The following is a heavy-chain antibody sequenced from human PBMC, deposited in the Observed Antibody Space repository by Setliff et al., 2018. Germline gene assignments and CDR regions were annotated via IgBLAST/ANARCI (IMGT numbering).Heavy chain of an antibody. CDR1: GYTFTSYA. CDR3: ARAQSWSGGPYYFDN. Sequence: VKVSCKASGYTFTSYAMNWVRQAPGQGLEWMGWINPNSGNTGYAQRFEGRVTMTRNTSISTAYMDLSSLRFEDTAVYYCARAQSWSGGPYYFDNWGQGTLVTVSS. CDR2: INPNSGNT. J-gene: IGHJ4*02. D-gene: IGHD3-3*01. V-gene: IGHV1-8*02.